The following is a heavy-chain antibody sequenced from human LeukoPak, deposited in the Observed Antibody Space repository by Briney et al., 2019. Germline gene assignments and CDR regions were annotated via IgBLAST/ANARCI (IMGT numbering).Heavy chain of an antibody. CDR1: GGSFSSYA. J-gene: IGHJ4*02. Sequence: SVKVSCTASGGSFSSYAISGVRQAPRQGLEWMGGNIPIFGTANYAQKFQGRVTITTDESTSTAYMELSSLRSEDTAVYCCARESYSSSWYVRETYFDYWGQGTLVTVSS. CDR3: ARESYSSSWYVRETYFDY. V-gene: IGHV1-69*05. D-gene: IGHD6-13*01. CDR2: NIPIFGTA.